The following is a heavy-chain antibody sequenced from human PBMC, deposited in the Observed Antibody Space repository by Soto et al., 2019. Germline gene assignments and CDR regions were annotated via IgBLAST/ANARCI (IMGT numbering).Heavy chain of an antibody. J-gene: IGHJ4*02. CDR3: ARDRNDALEY. CDR2: IYTGGST. V-gene: IGHV3-53*01. CDR1: GFSVSSNY. Sequence: EVQLVESGGGLIQPGGSLRLSCAASGFSVSSNYMSWVRQAPGKGLEWVSVIYTGGSTYYAGSVKGRFTISRDNSENTLYLQMTSLRAEDTAVYYCARDRNDALEYWGQGTLVTVSS.